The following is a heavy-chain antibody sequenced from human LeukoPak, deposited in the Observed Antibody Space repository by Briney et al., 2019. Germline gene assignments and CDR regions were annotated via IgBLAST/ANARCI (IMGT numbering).Heavy chain of an antibody. Sequence: SETLSLTCAVYGGSFSGYYWSWIRQPPGKGLEWIGEINHSGSTNYNPSLKSRVTISVDTSKNQFSLKLSSVTAADTAVYYCARHVRAITMVRGVIIRLDWFDPWGQGTLVTVSS. CDR2: INHSGST. CDR3: ARHVRAITMVRGVIIRLDWFDP. J-gene: IGHJ5*02. D-gene: IGHD3-10*01. V-gene: IGHV4-34*01. CDR1: GGSFSGYY.